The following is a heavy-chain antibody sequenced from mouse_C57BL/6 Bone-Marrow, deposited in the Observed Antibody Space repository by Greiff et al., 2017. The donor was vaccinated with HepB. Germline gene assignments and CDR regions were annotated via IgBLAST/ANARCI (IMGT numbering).Heavy chain of an antibody. J-gene: IGHJ3*01. CDR2: INYDGSST. Sequence: EVKVVESGGGLVQPGSSMKLSCTASGFTFSDYYMAWVRQVPEKGLEWVANINYDGSSTYYLDSLKSRFIISRDNAKNILYLQMSSLKSEDTATYYCAREDYGSSPWFAYWGQGTLVTVSA. CDR1: GFTFSDYY. D-gene: IGHD1-1*01. CDR3: AREDYGSSPWFAY. V-gene: IGHV5-16*01.